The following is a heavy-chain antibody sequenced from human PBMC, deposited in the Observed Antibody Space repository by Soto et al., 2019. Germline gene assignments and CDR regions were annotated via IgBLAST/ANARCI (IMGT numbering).Heavy chain of an antibody. CDR1: GYTLTELS. V-gene: IGHV1-24*01. D-gene: IGHD1-1*01. CDR2: FDPEDGET. J-gene: IGHJ4*02. Sequence: EPSVQVSCKVSGYTLTELSMHWVRQAPGKGLEWMGGFDPEDGETIYAQKFQGRVTMTEDTSTDTAYMELSSLRSEDMAVYYCATWPGTTGTTLGYYFDYWGQGTLVTVSS. CDR3: ATWPGTTGTTLGYYFDY.